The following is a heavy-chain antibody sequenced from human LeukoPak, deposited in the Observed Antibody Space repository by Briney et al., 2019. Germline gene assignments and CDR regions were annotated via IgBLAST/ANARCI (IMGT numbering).Heavy chain of an antibody. CDR3: VRLRLGQFSSGFDY. CDR2: INPNSGGT. D-gene: IGHD3-16*02. CDR1: GYTFTGYY. J-gene: IGHJ4*02. Sequence: PLASVKVSCKASGYTFTGYYMHWVRQAPGQGLEWMGWINPNSGGTNYAQKFQGRVTMTRDTSISTAYMELRSLRSDDTAVYYCVRLRLGQFSSGFDYWGQGTLVTVSS. V-gene: IGHV1-2*02.